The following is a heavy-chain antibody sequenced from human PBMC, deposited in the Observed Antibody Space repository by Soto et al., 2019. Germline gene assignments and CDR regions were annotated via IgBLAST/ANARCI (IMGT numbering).Heavy chain of an antibody. D-gene: IGHD1-1*01. V-gene: IGHV4-34*01. CDR2: INHSGST. J-gene: IGHJ4*02. CDR1: GGSFSGYY. CDR3: AKDRPRRTSGYFFDY. Sequence: SETLSLTCAVYGGSFSGYYWTWIRQPPGTGLEWIGEINHSGSTNYNPSLKSRVTISVDTSKNQFSLKLTSVTAEDTALYYCAKDRPRRTSGYFFDYWGQGTPVTVSS.